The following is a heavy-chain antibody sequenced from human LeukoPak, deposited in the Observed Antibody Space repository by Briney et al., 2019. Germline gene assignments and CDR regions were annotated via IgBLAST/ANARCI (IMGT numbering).Heavy chain of an antibody. Sequence: GGSLRLSCVASGFTFNSYAMHWVRQAPGKGLEWVSSISSSSSYIYYADSVKGRFTISRDNAKNSLYLQMNSLRAEDTAVYYCARVGDYYYYFIHVWGKGTTVTISS. V-gene: IGHV3-21*01. CDR2: ISSSSSYI. CDR1: GFTFNSYA. J-gene: IGHJ6*03. CDR3: ARVGDYYYYFIHV.